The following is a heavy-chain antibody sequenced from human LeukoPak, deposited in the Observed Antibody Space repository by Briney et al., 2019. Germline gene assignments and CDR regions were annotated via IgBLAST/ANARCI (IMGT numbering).Heavy chain of an antibody. D-gene: IGHD3-10*01. V-gene: IGHV3-48*04. J-gene: IGHJ4*02. CDR3: ARDQTRHPLWFGEFIMDV. CDR2: ISSSSSTI. Sequence: GGSLRLSCAASGFTFSSYSMNWVRQAPGKGLEWVSYISSSSSTIYYADSVKGRFTISRDNAKNSLYLQMNSLRAEDTAVYYCARDQTRHPLWFGEFIMDVWGQGTLVTVSS. CDR1: GFTFSSYS.